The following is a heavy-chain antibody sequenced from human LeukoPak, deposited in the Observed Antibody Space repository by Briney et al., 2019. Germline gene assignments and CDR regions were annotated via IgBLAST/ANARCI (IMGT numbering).Heavy chain of an antibody. V-gene: IGHV1-2*02. CDR1: GYTFTGYY. J-gene: IGHJ5*02. CDR2: INPNSGGT. CDR3: ARAFGYIVVVPAAISGPIGPFDP. D-gene: IGHD2-2*02. Sequence: ASVKVSCKASGYTFTGYYMHWVRQAPGQGLEWMGWINPNSGGTNYAQKFQGRVTMNRDTSISTAYMELSRLRSDDTAVYYCARAFGYIVVVPAAISGPIGPFDPWGQGTLVTVSS.